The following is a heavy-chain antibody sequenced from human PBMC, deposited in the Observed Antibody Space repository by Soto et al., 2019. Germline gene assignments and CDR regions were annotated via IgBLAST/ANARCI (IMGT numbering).Heavy chain of an antibody. CDR3: ARDGSPYDSIGNYYYYGMDV. V-gene: IGHV3-30*04. J-gene: IGHJ6*02. CDR2: ISFDGRNK. Sequence: QVQLVESGGGVVQPGRSLRLSCAASRFAFSSYGVHWVRQAPGKGLEWVAVISFDGRNKYYADSVKGRFTISRDNSTNTLNLERNSLRAEDTAVYYCARDGSPYDSIGNYYYYGMDVWGQGTTVTVSS. D-gene: IGHD3-22*01. CDR1: RFAFSSYG.